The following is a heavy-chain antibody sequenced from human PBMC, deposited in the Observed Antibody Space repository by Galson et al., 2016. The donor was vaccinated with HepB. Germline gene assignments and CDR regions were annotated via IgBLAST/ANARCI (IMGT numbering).Heavy chain of an antibody. CDR1: GFTFSSYA. J-gene: IGHJ4*02. V-gene: IGHV3-23*01. Sequence: SLRLSCAASGFTFSSYAMSWVRQAPGKGLEWVSVISGSGGGTYYADSVKGRFTISRDNSKNTLYLQMSSLRAEDTAVYYCGKDLDEYGSPNYFDYWGQGTLVTVSS. CDR3: GKDLDEYGSPNYFDY. D-gene: IGHD3/OR15-3a*01. CDR2: ISGSGGGT.